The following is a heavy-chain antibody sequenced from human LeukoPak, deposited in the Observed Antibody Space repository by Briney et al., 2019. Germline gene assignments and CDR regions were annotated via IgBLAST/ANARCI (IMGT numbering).Heavy chain of an antibody. J-gene: IGHJ4*02. Sequence: ASVKVSCKASGYTFTNYGIHCVRQAPGQGLEWMGWISAYNGNTKYAQNLQGRVTMTTDTSTSTAYMELRSLRSDDTAVYYCARGPLGEAFDYWGQGTLVTVSS. CDR1: GYTFTNYG. D-gene: IGHD3-16*01. V-gene: IGHV1-18*01. CDR3: ARGPLGEAFDY. CDR2: ISAYNGNT.